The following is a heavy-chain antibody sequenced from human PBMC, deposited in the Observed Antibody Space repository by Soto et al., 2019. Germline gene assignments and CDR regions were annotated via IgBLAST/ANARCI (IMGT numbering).Heavy chain of an antibody. D-gene: IGHD3-22*01. CDR1: GYTFTSYG. V-gene: IGHV1-18*01. CDR2: ISAYNGNT. J-gene: IGHJ4*02. Sequence: QVQLVQSGAEVKKPGASVKLSCKASGYTFTSYGISWGRQAPGQGLEWRGWISAYNGNTNYAQKLPGRVTMTTDTSTSTGYMEVRSLSSDDTAVYYCASDLAITMRLPEYWGQGTLVTVSS. CDR3: ASDLAITMRLPEY.